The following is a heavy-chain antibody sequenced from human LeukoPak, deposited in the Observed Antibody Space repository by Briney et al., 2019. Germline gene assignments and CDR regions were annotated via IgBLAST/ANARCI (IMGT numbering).Heavy chain of an antibody. CDR2: ISSGTYI. CDR3: ARGVGSGGSCLLSTWYFDL. Sequence: GGSLRLSCVASGFTFSRFEMNWVRQAPGKGLEWISHISSGTYIAYADSVKGRFTISRDNAKNSLYLQMNSLRAEDTAVYYCARGVGSGGSCLLSTWYFDLWGRGTLVTVSS. CDR1: GFTFSRFE. D-gene: IGHD2-15*01. V-gene: IGHV3-48*03. J-gene: IGHJ2*01.